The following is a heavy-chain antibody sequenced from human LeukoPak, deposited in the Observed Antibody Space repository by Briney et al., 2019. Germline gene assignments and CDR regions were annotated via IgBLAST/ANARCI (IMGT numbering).Heavy chain of an antibody. CDR3: AKGPSFGVVIIGVDY. D-gene: IGHD3-3*01. J-gene: IGHJ4*02. CDR1: GFTFSSYA. Sequence: GGSLRLSCAASGFTFSSYAMSWVRQAPGKGLEWVSAISGSGGSTYYADSVKGRFTISRDNSKNTLYLQMNSLRAEDTAVYYCAKGPSFGVVIIGVDYWGQGTLVTVSS. CDR2: ISGSGGST. V-gene: IGHV3-23*01.